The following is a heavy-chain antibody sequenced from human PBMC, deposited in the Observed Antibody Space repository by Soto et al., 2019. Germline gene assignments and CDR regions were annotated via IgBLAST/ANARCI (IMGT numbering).Heavy chain of an antibody. CDR1: GYSFTSYW. Sequence: ESLQISCKGSGYSFTSYWISWVRQMPGKGLEWMGRIDPSDSYTNYSPSFQGHVTISADKSISTAYLQWSSLKASDTAMYYCARHHVVRGKGDGMDVWGQGTTVTVSS. CDR3: ARHHVVRGKGDGMDV. J-gene: IGHJ6*02. V-gene: IGHV5-10-1*01. D-gene: IGHD3-10*01. CDR2: IDPSDSYT.